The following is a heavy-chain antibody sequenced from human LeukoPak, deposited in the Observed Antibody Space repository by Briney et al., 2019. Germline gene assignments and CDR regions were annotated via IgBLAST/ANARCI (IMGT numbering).Heavy chain of an antibody. CDR3: ARVSSNYCVDY. CDR1: GFTFGNYA. Sequence: TGGSLRLSCAASGFTFGNYALQWVRQAPGKGLEYVSAISSNGDSTYYGESVKGRFTISRDNSKNTLYLQMGSLRPDDMAVYYCARVSSNYCVDYWGQGTLVTVSP. D-gene: IGHD2-21*01. V-gene: IGHV3-64*02. J-gene: IGHJ4*02. CDR2: ISSNGDST.